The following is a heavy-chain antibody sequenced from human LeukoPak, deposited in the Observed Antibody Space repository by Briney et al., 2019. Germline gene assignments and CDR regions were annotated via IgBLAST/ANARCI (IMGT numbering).Heavy chain of an antibody. V-gene: IGHV4-34*01. J-gene: IGHJ4*02. CDR1: GGSFSGYY. CDR3: ARGEDFERYYLAY. D-gene: IGHD3-9*01. CDR2: INHSGST. Sequence: SETLSLTCAVYGGSFSGYYWSWIRQPPGKGLEWIGEINHSGSTNYNPSLKSRVTISVDTSKNQFSLKLTSVTAADTAVYFCARGEDFERYYLAYWGQGTLVTVSS.